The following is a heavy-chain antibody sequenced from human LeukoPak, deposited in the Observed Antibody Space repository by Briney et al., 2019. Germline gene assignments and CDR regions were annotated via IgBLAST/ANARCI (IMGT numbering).Heavy chain of an antibody. CDR1: GFTFDDYG. Sequence: GGSLRLSCAASGFTFDDYGMNWVRQVPGKGLEWISGINWNGDDIGYANSVKGRFTISRDNAKHSVPLQMDSLTAEDTALYYCVRGQAIVVVPVAMGFWGQGTLVTVSS. J-gene: IGHJ4*02. V-gene: IGHV3-20*04. D-gene: IGHD2-2*01. CDR2: INWNGDDI. CDR3: VRGQAIVVVPVAMGF.